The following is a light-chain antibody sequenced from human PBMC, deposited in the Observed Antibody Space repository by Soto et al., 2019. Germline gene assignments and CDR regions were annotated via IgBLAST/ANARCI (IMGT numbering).Light chain of an antibody. CDR1: QSVSSNY. CDR3: HQYNSWPPGT. V-gene: IGKV3-20*01. CDR2: GAS. J-gene: IGKJ2*01. Sequence: EIVLTQSPGTLSLSPGERATLSCRASQSVSSNYLAWYQQRPGQAPRLLIYGASTRAAGIPDRFSGSGSGTDFTLTINRLEPEDFALYYCHQYNSWPPGTFGQGTKVDIK.